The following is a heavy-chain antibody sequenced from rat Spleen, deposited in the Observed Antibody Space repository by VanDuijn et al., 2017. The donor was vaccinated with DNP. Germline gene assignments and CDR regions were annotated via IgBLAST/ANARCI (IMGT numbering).Heavy chain of an antibody. D-gene: IGHD1-4*01. CDR1: GLTFSDYS. Sequence: EVQLVESGGGLVQPGRSLKLSCVVSGLTFSDYSMAWVRQAPKRGLEWAATIVYDGSGAYYGDSVTGRFTISRDNAKRTLYLQMNSLKSEDTATYYCARRDYPVPAYWGQGTLVTVSS. CDR2: IVYDGSGA. CDR3: ARRDYPVPAY. J-gene: IGHJ3*01. V-gene: IGHV5-7*01.